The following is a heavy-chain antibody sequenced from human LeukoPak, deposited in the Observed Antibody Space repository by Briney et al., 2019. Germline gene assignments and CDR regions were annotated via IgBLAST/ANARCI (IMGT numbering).Heavy chain of an antibody. Sequence: ASVKVSCKASGYTFTSYYMHWVRQAPGQGLEWMGIINPSGGSTSYAQKFQGRVTMTRDTSTSTVYMELSSLRSEDTAVYYCALESGYDYGGFLGRLIDYWGQGTLVTVSS. CDR1: GYTFTSYY. D-gene: IGHD4-23*01. CDR2: INPSGGST. J-gene: IGHJ4*02. V-gene: IGHV1-46*01. CDR3: ALESGYDYGGFLGRLIDY.